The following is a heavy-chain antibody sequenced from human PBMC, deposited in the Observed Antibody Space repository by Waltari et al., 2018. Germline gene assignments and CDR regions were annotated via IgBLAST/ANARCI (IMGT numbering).Heavy chain of an antibody. V-gene: IGHV3-74*01. CDR2: INSDGDST. Sequence: EVQLVESGGDLVQPGGSLRLSCEVSGFTFSRHWMYWVRQAPGKGLVWVSLINSDGDSTRYADSVKGRVTVSRDNAKNTLSLQITNLRVEDTAIYYCARIAARYYVDVWGKGTTVIVSS. J-gene: IGHJ6*03. D-gene: IGHD2-21*01. CDR3: ARIAARYYVDV. CDR1: GFTFSRHW.